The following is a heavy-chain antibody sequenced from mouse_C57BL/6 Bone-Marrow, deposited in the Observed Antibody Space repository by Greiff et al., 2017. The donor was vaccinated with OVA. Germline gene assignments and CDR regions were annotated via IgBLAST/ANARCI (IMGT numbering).Heavy chain of an antibody. CDR3: APLPDYFDY. V-gene: IGHV1-15*01. CDR2: IDPETGGT. Sequence: VQLQESGAELVRPGASVTLSCKASGYTFTDYEMHWVKQTPVHGLEWIGAIDPETGGTAYNQKFKGKAILTVDKSSSTAYMLLSSLTSEDSAVYFFAPLPDYFDYGGEGTPLTVSP. J-gene: IGHJ2*01. CDR1: GYTFTDYE.